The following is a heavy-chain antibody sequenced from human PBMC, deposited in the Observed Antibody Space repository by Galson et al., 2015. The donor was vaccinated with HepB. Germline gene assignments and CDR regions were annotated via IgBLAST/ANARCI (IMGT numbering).Heavy chain of an antibody. V-gene: IGHV3-23*01. CDR1: GFTFSSYA. CDR2: ISGSGGST. Sequence: SLRLSCAASGFTFSSYAMSWVRQAPGKGLEWVSAISGSGGSTYYADSVKGRFTISRDNSKNTLYLQMNSLRAEDTAVYYCAKDRGTGGYSSSWQGIWWGQGTLVTVSS. D-gene: IGHD6-13*01. CDR3: AKDRGTGGYSSSWQGIW. J-gene: IGHJ4*02.